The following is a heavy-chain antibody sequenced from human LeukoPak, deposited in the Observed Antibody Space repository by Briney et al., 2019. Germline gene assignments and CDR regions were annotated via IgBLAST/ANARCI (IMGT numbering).Heavy chain of an antibody. Sequence: ASVKVSCKASGYTFTSYGISWVRQAPGQRLEWMGWISTYNGNTNYAQKLQGRVTITTDTSTSTAYMELRSLRSDDTAVYYCARDRGYTGYDSWFDPWGQGTLVTVSS. CDR3: ARDRGYTGYDSWFDP. CDR1: GYTFTSYG. V-gene: IGHV1-18*01. J-gene: IGHJ5*02. D-gene: IGHD5-12*01. CDR2: ISTYNGNT.